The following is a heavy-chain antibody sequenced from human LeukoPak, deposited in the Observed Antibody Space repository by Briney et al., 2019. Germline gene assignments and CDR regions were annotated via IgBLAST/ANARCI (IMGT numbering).Heavy chain of an antibody. CDR1: GGSISSSSYY. J-gene: IGHJ5*02. D-gene: IGHD4-23*01. CDR3: AREKPIYGGNFYPGDTGFDP. Sequence: SETLSLTCTVSGGSISSSSYYWGWIRQPPGKGLEWIGSIYYSGSTYYNPSLKSRVTISVDTSKNQFSLKLSSVTAADTAVYYCAREKPIYGGNFYPGDTGFDPWGQGTLVTVSS. CDR2: IYYSGST. V-gene: IGHV4-39*07.